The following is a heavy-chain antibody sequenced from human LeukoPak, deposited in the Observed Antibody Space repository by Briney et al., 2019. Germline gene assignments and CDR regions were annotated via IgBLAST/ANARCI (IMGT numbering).Heavy chain of an antibody. CDR1: GGSISSYY. CDR3: ARQTSLAARPPLIDY. Sequence: PSETLSLTCTVSGGSISSYYWSWIRQPPGKGLEWIGYIYYSGSTNYNPSLKSRVTISVDTSKNQFSLKLSSVTAADTAVYYCARQTSLAARPPLIDYWGQGTLVTVSS. V-gene: IGHV4-59*08. J-gene: IGHJ4*02. D-gene: IGHD6-6*01. CDR2: IYYSGST.